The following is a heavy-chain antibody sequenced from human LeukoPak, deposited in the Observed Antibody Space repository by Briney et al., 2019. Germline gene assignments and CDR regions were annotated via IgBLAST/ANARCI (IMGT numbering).Heavy chain of an antibody. J-gene: IGHJ4*02. CDR2: IESDGTKE. Sequence: GGPLRLSCAASGFRFSSYDIYWVRQAPGKGLEWVTFIESDGTKEYYADSVKGRFTISRDNSKNTVYVQMNTLRAEDTAVYYCAKEGSGWYYLDYWGQGTVVTVSS. CDR3: AKEGSGWYYLDY. V-gene: IGHV3-30*02. D-gene: IGHD6-19*01. CDR1: GFRFSSYD.